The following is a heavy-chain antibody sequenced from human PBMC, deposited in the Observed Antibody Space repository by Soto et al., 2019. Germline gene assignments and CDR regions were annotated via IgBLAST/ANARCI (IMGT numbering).Heavy chain of an antibody. D-gene: IGHD4-17*01. V-gene: IGHV4-30-4*08. Sequence: LRLSCAASGFTVSSNYMSWIRQPPGKGLEWIGFISYSGTTHYSASLRSRVSISVDTSKKQFSLDLSSVTAADTAVYYCATMGTPVTGLYYFDYWGQGTLVTVSS. CDR3: ATMGTPVTGLYYFDY. CDR1: GFTVSSNY. CDR2: ISYSGTT. J-gene: IGHJ4*02.